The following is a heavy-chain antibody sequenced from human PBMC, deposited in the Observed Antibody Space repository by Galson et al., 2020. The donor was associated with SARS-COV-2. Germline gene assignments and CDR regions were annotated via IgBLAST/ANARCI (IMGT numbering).Heavy chain of an antibody. J-gene: IGHJ2*01. D-gene: IGHD2-8*02. V-gene: IGHV4-61*01. CDR2: MYFTGST. CDR3: ARAPRPPGDFEL. CDR1: GGSVSSGSNY. Sequence: SETLSLTCSVSGGSVSSGSNYRSWLRQPPGNGLECVGFMYFTGSTNYNPSLKSRVSISVDTSKNQFSLKLSSVTAADTAGYYCARAPRPPGDFELWGRGTLVTVSS.